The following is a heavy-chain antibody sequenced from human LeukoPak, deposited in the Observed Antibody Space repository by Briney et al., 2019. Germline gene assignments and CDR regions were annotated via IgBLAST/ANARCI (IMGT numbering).Heavy chain of an antibody. D-gene: IGHD6-19*01. CDR2: ISAYNGNT. J-gene: IGHJ4*02. CDR1: GYTFTSYG. Sequence: ASVKVSCKASGYTFTSYGISWVRQAPGQGLEWMGWISAYNGNTNYAQKLQGRVTMTRDTSISTAYMELSRLRSDDTAVYYCAREYSGWYGRAFDCWGQGTLVTVSS. CDR3: AREYSGWYGRAFDC. V-gene: IGHV1-18*01.